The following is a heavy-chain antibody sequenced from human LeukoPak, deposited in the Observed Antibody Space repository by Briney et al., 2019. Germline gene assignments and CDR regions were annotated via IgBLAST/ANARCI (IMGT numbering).Heavy chain of an antibody. CDR2: IVFGSGNT. D-gene: IGHD4-23*01. V-gene: IGHV1-58*02. CDR1: GFPFTSSA. CDR3: AAFDYGGNFDAFDI. Sequence: GTSVKVSCKASGFPFTSSAMQWVRQARGQRLEWIGWIVFGSGNTNYAQKFQERVTITRDMSTSTAYMELSSLRSEDTAVYYCAAFDYGGNFDAFDIWGPGTMVTVSS. J-gene: IGHJ3*02.